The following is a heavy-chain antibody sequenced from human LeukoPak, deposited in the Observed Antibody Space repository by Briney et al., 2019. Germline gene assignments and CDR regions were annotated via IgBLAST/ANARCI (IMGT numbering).Heavy chain of an antibody. CDR3: AKVSVRGVIITYFDY. D-gene: IGHD3-10*01. CDR2: ISGSGGST. J-gene: IGHJ4*02. Sequence: PGGSLRLSCAASGFTFSSYAMSWVRQAPGKGLEWVSAISGSGGSTYYADSVKGRFTISRDNSKNTLCLQMNSLRAEDTAVYYCAKVSVRGVIITYFDYWGQGTLVTVSS. CDR1: GFTFSSYA. V-gene: IGHV3-23*01.